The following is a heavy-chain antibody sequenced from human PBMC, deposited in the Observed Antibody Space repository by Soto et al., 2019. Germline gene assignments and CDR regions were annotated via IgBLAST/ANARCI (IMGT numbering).Heavy chain of an antibody. D-gene: IGHD6-13*01. V-gene: IGHV3-23*01. CDR1: GFTFTSYA. CDR2: ISGSGTST. J-gene: IGHJ4*02. Sequence: LRLSCAASGFTFTSYAMSWVRQAPGKGLEWVSAISGSGTSTYYADSVKGRFTISRDNSKNTLYLQMNSLRAEDTAVYYCATGGLRSSRYCFDYWGQATLVTVSA. CDR3: ATGGLRSSRYCFDY.